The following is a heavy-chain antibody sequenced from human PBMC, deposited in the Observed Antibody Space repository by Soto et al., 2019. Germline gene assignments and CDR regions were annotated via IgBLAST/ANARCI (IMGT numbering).Heavy chain of an antibody. D-gene: IGHD3-10*01. CDR3: ARERITMVRGVIMNYYYGMDV. Sequence: PSETLSLTCTVSGGSISSGGYYWSWIRQHPGKGLEWIGYIYYSGSTYYNPSLKSRVTISVDTSKNQFSLKLSSVTAADTAVYYCARERITMVRGVIMNYYYGMDVWGQGTTVTVSS. CDR1: GGSISSGGYY. CDR2: IYYSGST. J-gene: IGHJ6*02. V-gene: IGHV4-31*03.